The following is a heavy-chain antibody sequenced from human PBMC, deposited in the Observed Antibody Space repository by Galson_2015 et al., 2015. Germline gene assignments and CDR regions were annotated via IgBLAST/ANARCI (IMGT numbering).Heavy chain of an antibody. J-gene: IGHJ3*02. CDR3: AREAGERFDAFDI. D-gene: IGHD7-27*01. CDR1: GFTFSSYA. Sequence: SLRLSCAASGFTFSSYAMHWVRQAPGKGLEWVAVISYDGSNKYYADSVKGRFTISRDNSKNTLYLQMNSLRAEDTAVYYCAREAGERFDAFDIWGQGTMVTVSS. CDR2: ISYDGSNK. V-gene: IGHV3-30-3*01.